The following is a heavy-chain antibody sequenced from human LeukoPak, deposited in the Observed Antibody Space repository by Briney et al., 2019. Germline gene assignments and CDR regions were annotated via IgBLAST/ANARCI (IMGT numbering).Heavy chain of an antibody. V-gene: IGHV4-4*02. CDR2: IYHSGNT. J-gene: IGHJ2*01. Sequence: SETLSLTCAVSGGSISSSNWWSWVRQPPGKGLGWIEEIYHSGNTNYNPSLKRRATISVDNSKNQFYLKLSSVTAADTAGYYCAGYIAAHYPFLNWYFDLWGRGTLVTVSS. D-gene: IGHD6-6*01. CDR3: AGYIAAHYPFLNWYFDL. CDR1: GGSISSSNW.